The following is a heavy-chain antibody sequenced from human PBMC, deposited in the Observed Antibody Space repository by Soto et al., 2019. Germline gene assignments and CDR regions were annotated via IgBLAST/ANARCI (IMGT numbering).Heavy chain of an antibody. CDR1: GFSLSTSGVG. CDR2: IYWDDDK. Sequence: QITLKESGPTLVKPTQTLTLTCTFSGFSLSTSGVGVGWIRQPPGKALEWLALIYWDDDKRYIPSLKSRLTITKANYQNQVVLTMTNMDPVDTATYYCAHRRRGYDILTGYYTRSGYFDYWGQGTLVTVSS. V-gene: IGHV2-5*02. J-gene: IGHJ4*02. CDR3: AHRRRGYDILTGYYTRSGYFDY. D-gene: IGHD3-9*01.